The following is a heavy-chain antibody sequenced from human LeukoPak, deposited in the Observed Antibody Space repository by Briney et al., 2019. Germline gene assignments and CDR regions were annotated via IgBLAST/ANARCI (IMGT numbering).Heavy chain of an antibody. CDR3: AKGYSNGYGA. V-gene: IGHV3-30*02. CDR1: GFTFSSYG. CDR2: IGYDGTNE. Sequence: PGGSLRLSCAASGFTFSSYGMHWVRQAPGKGLEWVALIGYDGTNEYYADSVKGRFTISRDNSKNTLYLQMKSLRAEDTAVYYCAKGYSNGYGAWGQGTLVTVSS. J-gene: IGHJ5*02. D-gene: IGHD6-19*01.